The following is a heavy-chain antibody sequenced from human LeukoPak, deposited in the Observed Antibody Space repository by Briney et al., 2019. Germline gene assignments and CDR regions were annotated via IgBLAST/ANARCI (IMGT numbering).Heavy chain of an antibody. CDR2: IKQDGSDK. D-gene: IGHD6-13*01. J-gene: IGHJ4*02. CDR3: ASGQKLGF. Sequence: PGGSLSLSCVASGFTFSSYWMSWVRQAPGKGLEWVANIKQDGSDKYYVDSVKGRFTISRDNAKNSLYLQMNSLRAEDTAVYYCASGQKLGFWGQGTLVTASS. CDR1: GFTFSSYW. V-gene: IGHV3-7*01.